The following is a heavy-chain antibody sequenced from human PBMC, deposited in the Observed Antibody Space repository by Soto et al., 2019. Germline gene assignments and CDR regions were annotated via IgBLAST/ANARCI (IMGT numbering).Heavy chain of an antibody. V-gene: IGHV3-23*01. D-gene: IGHD2-8*01. CDR1: GFTFSDYT. CDR3: VKDLIARNGIWEPPDL. Sequence: HPGGSLRLSCEASGFTFSDYTMNWVRQIPGKGLQWVSGIFGTGGGIQYADSVRGRFTVSRDNSNNTVYLQMDSLRVEDTAFFFCVKDLIARNGIWEPPDLWGQGTEVTGSS. CDR2: IFGTGGGI. J-gene: IGHJ3*01.